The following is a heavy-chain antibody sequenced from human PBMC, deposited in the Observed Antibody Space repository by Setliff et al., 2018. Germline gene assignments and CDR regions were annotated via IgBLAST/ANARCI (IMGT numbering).Heavy chain of an antibody. J-gene: IGHJ4*02. CDR3: ARDRGGGLYDY. D-gene: IGHD3-16*01. Sequence: GGSLRLSCAASGFTFSNHWMTWVRQAPGKGLEWVANIKQDGSEKFYVDSVKGRFTISRDNAKNSLYLQMDSLRVEDTAMYFCARDRGGGLYDYWGRGTLVTVSS. CDR1: GFTFSNHW. V-gene: IGHV3-7*01. CDR2: IKQDGSEK.